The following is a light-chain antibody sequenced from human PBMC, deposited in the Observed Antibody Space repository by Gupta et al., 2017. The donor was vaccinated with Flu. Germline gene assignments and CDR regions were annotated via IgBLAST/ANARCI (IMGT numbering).Light chain of an antibody. V-gene: IGKV3-11*01. Sequence: EIVLTQSPATLSLSPGERATLSCRASQSVSSYLAWYQQKPGQAPRLLIYDASNRATGFPARFSGSGSGTXFTLTIXSLEPEDFAVYYCQHRSNWPITFGXGTRVEIK. CDR1: QSVSSY. J-gene: IGKJ1*01. CDR3: QHRSNWPIT. CDR2: DAS.